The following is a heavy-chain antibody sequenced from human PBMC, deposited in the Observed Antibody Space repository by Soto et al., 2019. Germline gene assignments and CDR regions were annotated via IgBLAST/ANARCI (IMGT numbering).Heavy chain of an antibody. CDR3: ARDYPWDICRFDP. Sequence: GASVKVSCKASGYTFTSYAMHWVRQAPGQRLEWMGWINAGNGNTKYSQKFQGRVTITRDTSASTAYMELSSLRSEDTAVYYCARDYPWDICRFDPWGQGTLVTVSS. V-gene: IGHV1-3*01. D-gene: IGHD2-15*01. J-gene: IGHJ5*02. CDR2: INAGNGNT. CDR1: GYTFTSYA.